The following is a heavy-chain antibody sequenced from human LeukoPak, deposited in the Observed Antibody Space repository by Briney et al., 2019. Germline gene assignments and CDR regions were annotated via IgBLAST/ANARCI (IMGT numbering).Heavy chain of an antibody. CDR1: GYTFSSYY. CDR2: INPSGSNS. V-gene: IGHV1-46*01. CDR3: SSPKSPYEGTGPHN. J-gene: IGHJ4*02. Sequence: GASVKVSCKASGYTFSSYYIHWVRQAPGQGLQWMGVINPSGSNSRYAEEFQGRVTMTRDTSTYTVNMELSSLRSNDTAVYYCSSPKSPYEGTGPHNWGQGTQVTVSS. D-gene: IGHD2-8*02.